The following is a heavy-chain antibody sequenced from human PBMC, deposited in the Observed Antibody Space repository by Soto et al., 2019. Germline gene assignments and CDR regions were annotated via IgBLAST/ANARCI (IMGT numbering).Heavy chain of an antibody. Sequence: QVQLVVSGGGLVKPRGSLSFSCAASGFTFSGYNMSWIRQAPGKGLEWVSYITSSGSNTFDAESVKGRFTISRDNTMNLLYLQMNSLSAEDTAVYYCARRGTISSAHHFDHWGQGTLVTVSS. J-gene: IGHJ4*02. D-gene: IGHD6-6*01. CDR1: GFTFSGYN. CDR3: ARRGTISSAHHFDH. V-gene: IGHV3-11*01. CDR2: ITSSGSNT.